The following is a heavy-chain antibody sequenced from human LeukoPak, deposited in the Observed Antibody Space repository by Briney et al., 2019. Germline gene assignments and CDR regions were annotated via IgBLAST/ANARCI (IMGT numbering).Heavy chain of an antibody. D-gene: IGHD1-26*01. V-gene: IGHV3-21*01. J-gene: IGHJ6*03. Sequence: GGSLRLSCAASGFTFSSYSMNWLRQAPGKGLEGVSSISSSSSYIYYADSGKGRFTISRDNAKNSLYLQMNSLRAEDTAVYYCARDLYSGSYLDVWGKGTTVTVSS. CDR1: GFTFSSYS. CDR3: ARDLYSGSYLDV. CDR2: ISSSSSYI.